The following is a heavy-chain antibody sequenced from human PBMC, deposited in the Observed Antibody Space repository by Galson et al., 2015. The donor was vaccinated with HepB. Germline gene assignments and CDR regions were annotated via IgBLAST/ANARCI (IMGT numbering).Heavy chain of an antibody. Sequence: SLRLYCAASGFTFDDYGMSWVRQAPGKGLEWVSGINWNGGSTGYADSVKGRFTISRDNAKNSLYLQMNGLRAEDTALYYCAREAYYYGSGSYRPSDVWGQGTTVTVSS. J-gene: IGHJ6*02. CDR3: AREAYYYGSGSYRPSDV. CDR2: INWNGGST. V-gene: IGHV3-20*04. D-gene: IGHD3-10*01. CDR1: GFTFDDYG.